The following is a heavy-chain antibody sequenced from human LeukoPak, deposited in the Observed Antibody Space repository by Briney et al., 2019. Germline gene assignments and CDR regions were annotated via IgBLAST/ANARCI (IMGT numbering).Heavy chain of an antibody. J-gene: IGHJ4*02. CDR2: IYYSGST. CDR1: GGSISSSSYY. Sequence: PSETLSLTCTVSGGSISSSSYYWGWIRQPPGKGLEWIGSIYYSGSTYYNPSLKSRVTISVDTSKNQFSLKLSSVTAADTAVYYCARDKGVSGYDPFDYWGQGTPVTVSS. D-gene: IGHD5-12*01. V-gene: IGHV4-39*02. CDR3: ARDKGVSGYDPFDY.